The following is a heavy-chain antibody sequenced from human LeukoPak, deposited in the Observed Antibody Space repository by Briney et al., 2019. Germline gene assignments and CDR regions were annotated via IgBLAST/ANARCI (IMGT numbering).Heavy chain of an antibody. CDR1: GGSISSSSYY. CDR3: ARSERITMVRGVIGGILY. CDR2: IYYSGST. D-gene: IGHD3-10*01. J-gene: IGHJ4*02. Sequence: SETLSFTCTVSGGSISSSSYYWGWIRQPPGKGLEWIGSIYYSGSTYYNPSLKSRVTISVDTSKNQFSLKLSSVTAADTAVYYCARSERITMVRGVIGGILYWGQGTLVTVSS. V-gene: IGHV4-39*01.